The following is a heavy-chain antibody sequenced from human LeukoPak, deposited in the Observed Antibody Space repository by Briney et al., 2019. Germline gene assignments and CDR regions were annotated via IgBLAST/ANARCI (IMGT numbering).Heavy chain of an antibody. Sequence: SETLSLTCSVFGGSISSHYWSWIRQPPGKGLEWIGCFYNTESTNYNPSLKSRVTISVDTSKNQFSLKLSSVTAADTAVYYCARHRYYGSGSTHWGQGTLVTVSS. D-gene: IGHD3-10*01. V-gene: IGHV4-59*08. CDR2: FYNTEST. CDR1: GGSISSHY. CDR3: ARHRYYGSGSTH. J-gene: IGHJ4*02.